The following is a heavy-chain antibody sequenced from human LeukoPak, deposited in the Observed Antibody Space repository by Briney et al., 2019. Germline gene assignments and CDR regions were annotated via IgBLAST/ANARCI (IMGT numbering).Heavy chain of an antibody. CDR3: ARDGETYYDFWSGHLNSYYFDY. Sequence: PGRSLRLSCAASGFTFSSYAMHWVRQAPGKGLEGVAAISYDGSNKYYADSVKGRFTISRDNSKNTLYLQMNSLGAEDTAVYYCARDGETYYDFWSGHLNSYYFDYWGQGTLVTVSS. V-gene: IGHV3-30-3*01. CDR2: ISYDGSNK. J-gene: IGHJ4*02. CDR1: GFTFSSYA. D-gene: IGHD3-3*01.